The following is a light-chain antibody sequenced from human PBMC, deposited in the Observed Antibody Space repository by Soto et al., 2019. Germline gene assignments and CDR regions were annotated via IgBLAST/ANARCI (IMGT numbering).Light chain of an antibody. V-gene: IGKV3-15*01. CDR1: QRVSSN. CDR2: GAS. Sequence: EIVMTQSPATLSVSPGERATLFCRASQRVSSNLAWYQQKPGQAPRLLIYGASTRATGIPARFSGSGSGTEFTLTISSLQSEDFAVYYCQQYNNWPFTFGPGTKVDIK. CDR3: QQYNNWPFT. J-gene: IGKJ3*01.